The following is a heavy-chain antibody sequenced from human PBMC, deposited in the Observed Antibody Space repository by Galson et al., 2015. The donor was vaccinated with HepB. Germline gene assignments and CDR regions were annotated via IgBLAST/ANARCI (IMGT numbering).Heavy chain of an antibody. Sequence: SLRLSGAASGFTFSSYAMHWVRQAPGKGLEWVAVISYDGSNKYYADSVKGRFTISRDNSKNTLYLQMNSLRAEDTAVYYCARAGDYYYYGMDVWGQGTTVTVSS. CDR1: GFTFSSYA. J-gene: IGHJ6*02. CDR2: ISYDGSNK. CDR3: ARAGDYYYYGMDV. D-gene: IGHD1-1*01. V-gene: IGHV3-30-3*01.